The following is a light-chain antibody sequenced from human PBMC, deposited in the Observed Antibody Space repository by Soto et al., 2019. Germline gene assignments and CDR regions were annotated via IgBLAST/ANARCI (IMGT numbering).Light chain of an antibody. J-gene: IGKJ5*01. CDR3: QQSYSTPPIT. CDR2: AAS. CDR1: QSISRN. Sequence: DIQMTQSPSSLSASVGDRVTITCRASQSISRNLNWYQQKPGKAPKLLIYAASSLQGGVPSRFSGSGSGTDFTLTISSLQPEDFASYYCQQSYSTPPITFGQGTRLEIK. V-gene: IGKV1-39*01.